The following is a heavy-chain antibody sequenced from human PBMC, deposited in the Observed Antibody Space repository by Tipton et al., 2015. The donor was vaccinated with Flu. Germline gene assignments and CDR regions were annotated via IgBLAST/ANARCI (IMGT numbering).Heavy chain of an antibody. J-gene: IGHJ5*02. CDR2: ISAYNRDT. V-gene: IGHV1-18*01. CDR3: ARDRRSGRYPGEGFDP. D-gene: IGHD1-26*01. Sequence: QLVQSGAEVKRPGASVKVSCKASGYTFTTYGITWVRQAPGQGLEWMGWISAYNRDTKYGQKFQGRVTMTTDTWTSTVYMELRSLRSDDTAVYYCARDRRSGRYPGEGFDPWGQGTLVTVSS. CDR1: GYTFTTYG.